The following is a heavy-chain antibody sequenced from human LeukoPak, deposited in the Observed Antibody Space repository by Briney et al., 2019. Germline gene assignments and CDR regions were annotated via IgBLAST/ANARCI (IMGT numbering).Heavy chain of an antibody. V-gene: IGHV4-59*01. CDR1: GGSISSYY. CDR2: IYYSGST. CDR3: ASVDTAMVFFDY. J-gene: IGHJ4*02. D-gene: IGHD5-18*01. Sequence: PSETLSLTCTVSGGSISSYYWSWIRQPPGKGLEWIGYIYYSGSTNYNPSLKSRVTISVDTSKNQFSLKLNSVTAADTAVYYCASVDTAMVFFDYWGQGTLVTVSS.